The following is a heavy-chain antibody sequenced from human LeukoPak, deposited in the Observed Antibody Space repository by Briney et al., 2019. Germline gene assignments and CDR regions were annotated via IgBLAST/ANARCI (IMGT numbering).Heavy chain of an antibody. CDR1: GYTFASYD. V-gene: IGHV1-8*01. D-gene: IGHD6-6*01. Sequence: ASVKVSCKASGYTFASYDINWVRQATGQGLEWMGWMNPNSGNTGYAQKFQGRVTVTRNTSISTAYMELSSLRSEDTAVYYCARGGPKQLGVSEYYMDVWGKGTTVTVSS. CDR3: ARGGPKQLGVSEYYMDV. J-gene: IGHJ6*03. CDR2: MNPNSGNT.